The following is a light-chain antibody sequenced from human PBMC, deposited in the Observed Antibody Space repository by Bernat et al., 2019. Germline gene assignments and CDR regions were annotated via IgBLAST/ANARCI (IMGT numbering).Light chain of an antibody. J-gene: IGKJ2*01. CDR1: QSISRW. Sequence: DIQMTQSPSTLSASVGDRVTMTCRASQSISRWLAWYQQKPGQAPKLLIYKASNLESGVPSRFSGSGSGSEFNLTIRSLQPDDLATYYCQQYHSSSPYTFGRGTIVEIK. V-gene: IGKV1-5*03. CDR3: QQYHSSSPYT. CDR2: KAS.